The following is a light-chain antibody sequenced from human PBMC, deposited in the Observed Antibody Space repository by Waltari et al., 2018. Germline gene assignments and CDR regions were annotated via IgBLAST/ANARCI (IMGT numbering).Light chain of an antibody. CDR2: AAS. Sequence: DIQMTQSPSSLSASVGDRVSITCRASQSISTHLNWYQQKPGKAPKLLIYAASNLQSGVPSRFSGRGSETDFTLTISSLQPEDVAVYYCQQSYNTPRTFGPGTKVDIK. V-gene: IGKV1-39*01. CDR3: QQSYNTPRT. CDR1: QSISTH. J-gene: IGKJ3*01.